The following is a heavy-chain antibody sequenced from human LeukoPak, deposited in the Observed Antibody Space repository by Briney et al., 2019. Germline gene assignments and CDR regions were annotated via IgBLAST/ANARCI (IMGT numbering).Heavy chain of an antibody. CDR1: GGSISSYY. CDR3: ARDGTYYGSGSGRFDP. J-gene: IGHJ5*02. V-gene: IGHV4-4*07. Sequence: PSETLSLTCTGSGGSISSYYWSWIRQPAGKGLEWIGRIYTSGSTNYNPSLKSRVTMSVDTSKNQFSLKLSSVTAADTAVYYCARDGTYYGSGSGRFDPWGQGTLVTVSS. CDR2: IYTSGST. D-gene: IGHD3-10*01.